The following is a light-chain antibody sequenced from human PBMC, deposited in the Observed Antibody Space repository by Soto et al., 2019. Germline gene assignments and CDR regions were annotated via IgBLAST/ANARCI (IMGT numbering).Light chain of an antibody. CDR1: QDIAGC. V-gene: IGKV1D-12*01. CDR2: GAS. J-gene: IGKJ5*01. CDR3: QQAYSFPIT. Sequence: IQVNQSPSSVSASVGDRVTITCRASQDIAGCLAWYQHKPGRTPELLIHGASRLQSGVPARFSGSGSGTDFTLSINSLQPEDFATYYCQQAYSFPITFGQGTRLEIK.